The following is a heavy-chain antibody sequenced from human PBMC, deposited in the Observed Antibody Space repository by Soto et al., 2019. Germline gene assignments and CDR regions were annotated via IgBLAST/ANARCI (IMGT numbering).Heavy chain of an antibody. CDR2: INDGNGNT. V-gene: IGHV1-3*01. J-gene: IGHJ6*03. D-gene: IGHD3-3*01. CDR3: ARVESDYYYYYYMDV. Sequence: XVKVSCKASGYTFTSYAMHWVRHAPGQRLEWMGWINDGNGNTKYSQKFQGRVTITRDTSASTAYMELSSMRSEDTAVYYCARVESDYYYYYYMDVWGKGTTVTVSS. CDR1: GYTFTSYA.